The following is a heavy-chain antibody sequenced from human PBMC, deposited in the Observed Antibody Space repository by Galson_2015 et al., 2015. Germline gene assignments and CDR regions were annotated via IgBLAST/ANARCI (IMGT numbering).Heavy chain of an antibody. V-gene: IGHV3-23*01. CDR3: ARVGNCNSPSCQKYFQQ. CDR2: IYSDGNT. J-gene: IGHJ1*01. CDR1: EFTFSTYA. D-gene: IGHD2-2*03. Sequence: SLRLSCASEFTFSTYAVSWVRQAPGKGLEWVSIIYSDGNTYYADSVRGRFTISRDNSKNTLYLQMNSLRIEDTAVYYCARVGNCNSPSCQKYFQQWGQGTLVTVSA.